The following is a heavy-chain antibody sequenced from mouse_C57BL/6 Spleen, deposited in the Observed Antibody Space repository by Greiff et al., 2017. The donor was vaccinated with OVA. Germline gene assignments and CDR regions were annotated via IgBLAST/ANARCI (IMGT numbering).Heavy chain of an antibody. CDR2: ISYDGSN. V-gene: IGHV3-6*01. CDR1: GYSITSGYY. CDR3: ARERDDGYYEGYFDY. D-gene: IGHD2-3*01. J-gene: IGHJ2*01. Sequence: EVQLQQSGPGLVKPSQSLSLTCSVTGYSITSGYYWNWIRQFPGNKLEWMGYISYDGSNNYNPSLKNRISITRDTSKNQFFLKLNSVTTEDTATYYCARERDDGYYEGYFDYWGQGTTLTVSS.